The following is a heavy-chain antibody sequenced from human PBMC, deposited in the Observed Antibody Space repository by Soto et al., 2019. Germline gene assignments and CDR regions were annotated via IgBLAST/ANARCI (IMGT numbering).Heavy chain of an antibody. CDR3: ARDTQQDSNGYYLEWFDP. Sequence: ASVKVSCKASGYTFTSYGISWVRQAPGQGLEWMGWFSAYNGNTNYAQKLQGRVTMTTDASTSTAHMELRSLKSDDTAVYYCARDTQQDSNGYYLEWFDPWGQGTLVTVSS. D-gene: IGHD3-22*01. CDR1: GYTFTSYG. V-gene: IGHV1-18*01. CDR2: FSAYNGNT. J-gene: IGHJ5*02.